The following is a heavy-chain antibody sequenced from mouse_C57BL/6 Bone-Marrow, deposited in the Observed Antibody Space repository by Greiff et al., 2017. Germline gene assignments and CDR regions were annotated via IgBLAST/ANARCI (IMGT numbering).Heavy chain of an antibody. D-gene: IGHD1-1*01. CDR1: GYTFTSYW. CDR2: IDPSDSYT. J-gene: IGHJ2*01. Sequence: QVQLQQPGAELVKPGASVKLSCKASGYTFTSYWMQWVKQRPGQGLEWIGEIDPSDSYTNYNQKFKGKATLTVDTSSITAYMQLSRLTSGDSAVYYCAREGTTVSHYFDYWGQGTTLTVSS. CDR3: AREGTTVSHYFDY. V-gene: IGHV1-50*01.